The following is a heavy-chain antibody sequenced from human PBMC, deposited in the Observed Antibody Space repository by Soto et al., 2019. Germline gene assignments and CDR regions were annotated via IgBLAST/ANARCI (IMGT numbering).Heavy chain of an antibody. J-gene: IGHJ5*02. Sequence: SETLSLTCTVSGGSISSYYWSWIRQPAGKGLEWIGRIYTSGSTNYNPSLKSRVTMSVDTSKNQFSLKLSSVTAADTAVYYCVREGYFDSGDSYHEGSWGQGVLVTVSS. V-gene: IGHV4-4*07. CDR2: IYTSGST. D-gene: IGHD3-22*01. CDR1: GGSISSYY. CDR3: VREGYFDSGDSYHEGS.